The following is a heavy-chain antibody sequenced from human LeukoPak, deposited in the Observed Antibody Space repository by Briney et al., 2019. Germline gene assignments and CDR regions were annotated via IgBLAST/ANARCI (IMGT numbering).Heavy chain of an antibody. CDR3: ARDLTGDTNYFDY. V-gene: IGHV4-31*03. D-gene: IGHD7-27*01. Sequence: SETLSLTCTVSGGSISSGGHYWSWIRQHPGRGLEWIGYIYYSGSTYYNPSLKSRVTISVDTSKNQFSLKLSSVTAADTAVYYCARDLTGDTNYFDYWGQGTLVTVSS. CDR1: GGSISSGGHY. J-gene: IGHJ4*02. CDR2: IYYSGST.